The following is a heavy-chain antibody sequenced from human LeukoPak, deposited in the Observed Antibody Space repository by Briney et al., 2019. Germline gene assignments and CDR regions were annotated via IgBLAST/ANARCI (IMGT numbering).Heavy chain of an antibody. Sequence: PSETLSLTCAVYGGSFSGYYWSWIRQPPGKGLEWIGEINHSGSTNYNPSLKSQVTISVDTSKNQFSLKLSSVTAADTAVYYCARAAGWFDPWGQGTLVTVSS. CDR3: ARAAGWFDP. CDR1: GGSFSGYY. V-gene: IGHV4-34*01. J-gene: IGHJ5*02. CDR2: INHSGST.